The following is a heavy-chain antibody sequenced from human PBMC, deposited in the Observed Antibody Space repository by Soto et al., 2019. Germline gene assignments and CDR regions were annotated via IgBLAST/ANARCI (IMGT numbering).Heavy chain of an antibody. CDR2: IYSGGST. V-gene: IGHV3-53*01. Sequence: GGSLRLSCAASGFTVSSNYKSWVRQAPGKGLEWVSVIYSGGSTYYADSVKGRFTISRDNSKNTLYLQMNSLRAEDTAVYYCARAARCSSTSCPPFDYWGQGTMVTVSS. J-gene: IGHJ4*02. CDR1: GFTVSSNY. D-gene: IGHD2-2*01. CDR3: ARAARCSSTSCPPFDY.